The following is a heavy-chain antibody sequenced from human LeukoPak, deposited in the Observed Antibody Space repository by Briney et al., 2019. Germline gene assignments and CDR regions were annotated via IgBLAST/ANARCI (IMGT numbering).Heavy chain of an antibody. J-gene: IGHJ6*02. Sequence: ASVKVSCTASGYTFTGYYMHWVRQAPGQGLEWMGWINPNSGGTNYAQKFQGWVTMTRDTSISTAYMELSRLRSDDTAVYYCARGSLPGYYYYGMDVWGQGTTVTVSS. D-gene: IGHD1-26*01. CDR1: GYTFTGYY. CDR2: INPNSGGT. V-gene: IGHV1-2*04. CDR3: ARGSLPGYYYYGMDV.